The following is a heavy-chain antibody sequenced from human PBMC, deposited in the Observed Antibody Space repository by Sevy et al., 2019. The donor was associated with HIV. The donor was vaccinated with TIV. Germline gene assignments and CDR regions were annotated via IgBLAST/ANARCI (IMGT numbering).Heavy chain of an antibody. CDR2: ISAYNGNT. CDR1: GYTFTSYG. J-gene: IGHJ4*02. D-gene: IGHD6-19*01. Sequence: ASVKVSCKASGYTFTSYGISWVRQAPGQGLEWMGWISAYNGNTNYAQKLQGRVTMTTDTSTSTAYMELRSLRSDDTAVYYCAGLSKPYSSGWYVPDYWGQGTLVTVSS. V-gene: IGHV1-18*01. CDR3: AGLSKPYSSGWYVPDY.